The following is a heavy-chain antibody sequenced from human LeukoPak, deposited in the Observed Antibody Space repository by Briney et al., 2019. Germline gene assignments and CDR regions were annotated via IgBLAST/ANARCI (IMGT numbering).Heavy chain of an antibody. CDR3: ARSYSSGWYGRGNWFDP. CDR2: IYYSGST. Sequence: SETLSLTCTVSGGSISSYYWSWIRQPPGKGLEWIGYIYYSGSTNYNPSLKSRVTISVDTSKNQFSLKLSSVTAAGTAVYYCARSYSSGWYGRGNWFDPWGQGTLVTVSS. V-gene: IGHV4-59*01. CDR1: GGSISSYY. J-gene: IGHJ5*02. D-gene: IGHD6-19*01.